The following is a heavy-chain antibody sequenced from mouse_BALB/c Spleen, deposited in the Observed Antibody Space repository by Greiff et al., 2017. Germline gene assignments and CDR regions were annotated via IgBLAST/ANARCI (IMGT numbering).Heavy chain of an antibody. D-gene: IGHD2-1*01. CDR3: ANRYGNSFAY. V-gene: IGHV3-6*02. CDR2: ISYDGSN. J-gene: IGHJ3*01. CDR1: GYSITSGYY. Sequence: ESGPGLVKPSQSLSLTCSVTGYSITSGYYWNWIRQFPGNKLEWMGYISYDGSNNYNPSLKNRISITRDTSKNQFFLKLNSVTTEDTATYYCANRYGNSFAYWGQGTLVTVSA.